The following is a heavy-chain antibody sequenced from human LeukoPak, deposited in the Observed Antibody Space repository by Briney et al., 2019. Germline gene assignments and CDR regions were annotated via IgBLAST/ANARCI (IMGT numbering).Heavy chain of an antibody. Sequence: GGSLKISCQGSGYSFTSYWIGWVRQMPGKGLEWMGIIYPGDSDIRYSPSFQGQATISVHKSISTAYLQWSSLKASDAAMYYCATRYSSGWYDAFHIWGQGTMVTVSS. CDR1: GYSFTSYW. J-gene: IGHJ3*02. D-gene: IGHD6-19*01. CDR3: ATRYSSGWYDAFHI. CDR2: IYPGDSDI. V-gene: IGHV5-51*01.